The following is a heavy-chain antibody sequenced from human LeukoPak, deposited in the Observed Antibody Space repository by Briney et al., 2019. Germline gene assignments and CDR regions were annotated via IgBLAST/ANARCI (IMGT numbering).Heavy chain of an antibody. V-gene: IGHV1-3*01. CDR3: ARDPNSSSWYGEEFDY. D-gene: IGHD6-13*01. J-gene: IGHJ4*02. CDR1: GYTFTSHA. Sequence: ASVKVSCKASGYTFTSHAMHWVRQAPGQRLEWMGWINAGKGNTKCSQKFQGRVTITRDTSASTAYMELSSLRSEDTAVYYCARDPNSSSWYGEEFDYWGQGTLVTVSS. CDR2: INAGKGNT.